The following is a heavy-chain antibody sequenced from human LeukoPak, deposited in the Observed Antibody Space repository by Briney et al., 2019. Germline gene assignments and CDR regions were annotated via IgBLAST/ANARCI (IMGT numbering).Heavy chain of an antibody. CDR2: INAGNGNT. V-gene: IGHV1-3*01. D-gene: IGHD5-12*01. J-gene: IGHJ4*02. Sequence: ASVKVSCKASGYTFTSYAMHWVRQAPGQRLEWMGWINAGNGNTKYSQKFQGRVTITRDTSASTACMELSSLRSEDTAVYYCARSRIVATLFDYWGQGTLVTVSS. CDR3: ARSRIVATLFDY. CDR1: GYTFTSYA.